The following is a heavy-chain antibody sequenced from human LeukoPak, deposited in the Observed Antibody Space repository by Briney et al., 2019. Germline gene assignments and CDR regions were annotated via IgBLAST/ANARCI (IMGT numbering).Heavy chain of an antibody. CDR1: GGSISSYY. CDR2: IYYNGNT. V-gene: IGHV4-59*08. Sequence: PSETLSLTCAVSGGSISSYYWSWIRQPPGKGLEWIAYIYYNGNTNYNPSFKSRVTISVDTSKNQFSLKLSSVAAADTAIYYCARQPSATAAFDIWGQGTMVTVSS. CDR3: ARQPSATAAFDI. D-gene: IGHD5-18*01. J-gene: IGHJ3*02.